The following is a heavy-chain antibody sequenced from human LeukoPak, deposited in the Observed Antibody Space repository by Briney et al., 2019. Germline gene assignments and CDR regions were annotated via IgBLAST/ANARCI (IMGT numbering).Heavy chain of an antibody. CDR1: GFTFSAYN. CDR3: ARFRSGSSCLDY. V-gene: IGHV3-48*02. D-gene: IGHD2-15*01. Sequence: GGSLRLSCTASGFTFSAYNMNRVRQAPGRGLEWVSYISSGSSTIYYADSVKGRFTISRDNAKNSLYLQMNSLRDEDTAVYYCARFRSGSSCLDYWGQGTLVTVSS. CDR2: ISSGSSTI. J-gene: IGHJ4*02.